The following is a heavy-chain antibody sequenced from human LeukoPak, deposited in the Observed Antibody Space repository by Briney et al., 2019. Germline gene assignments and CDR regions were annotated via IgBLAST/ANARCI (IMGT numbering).Heavy chain of an antibody. V-gene: IGHV3-20*04. CDR3: ARDTGPGIAAALDY. CDR2: INWNGGST. Sequence: GGSLRLSCAASGFTFDDYGMSWVRQAPGKGLKWVSGINWNGGSTGYADSVKGRFTISRDNAKNSLYLQMNSLRAEDTALYYCARDTGPGIAAALDYWGQGTLVTVSS. D-gene: IGHD6-13*01. J-gene: IGHJ4*02. CDR1: GFTFDDYG.